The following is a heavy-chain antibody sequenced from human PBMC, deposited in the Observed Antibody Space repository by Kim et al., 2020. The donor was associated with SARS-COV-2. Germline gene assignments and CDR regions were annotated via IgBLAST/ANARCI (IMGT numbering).Heavy chain of an antibody. CDR3: ARDSPWQWRRGYFDY. CDR1: GYTFTSYA. J-gene: IGHJ4*02. CDR2: INAGNGNT. Sequence: ASVKVSCKASGYTFTSYAMHWVRQAPGQRLEWMGWINAGNGNTKYSQKFQGRVTITRDTSASTAYMELSSLRSEDTAVYYCARDSPWQWRRGYFDYWGQGTLVTVSS. D-gene: IGHD6-19*01. V-gene: IGHV1-3*01.